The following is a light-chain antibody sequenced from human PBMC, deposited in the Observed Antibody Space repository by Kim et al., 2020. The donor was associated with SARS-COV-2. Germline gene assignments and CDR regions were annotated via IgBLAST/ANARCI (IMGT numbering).Light chain of an antibody. J-gene: IGKJ4*01. CDR2: DAS. CDR3: QQRSKWPLT. Sequence: EIVLTQSPATLSLSPGERATLSCRASQSISSNLAWYQQKPGQAPRLLIYDASNRATGIPARFSGYGSGADFTLTISSLEPEDFAVYHCQQRSKWPLTFGGGTKVDIK. V-gene: IGKV3-11*01. CDR1: QSISSN.